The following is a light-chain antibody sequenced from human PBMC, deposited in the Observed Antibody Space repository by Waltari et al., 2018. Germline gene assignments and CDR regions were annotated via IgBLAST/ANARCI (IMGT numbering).Light chain of an antibody. CDR1: QGISSD. Sequence: IQLTQSPSSLSASVGDRVTITCRASQGISSDLAWYWQKPGKAPKLLIYTASTLQSGVSSRFSGSGSGTDFTLTISSLQPEDFATYYCQQLNSYPYTFGQGTKLEI. V-gene: IGKV1-9*01. J-gene: IGKJ2*01. CDR2: TAS. CDR3: QQLNSYPYT.